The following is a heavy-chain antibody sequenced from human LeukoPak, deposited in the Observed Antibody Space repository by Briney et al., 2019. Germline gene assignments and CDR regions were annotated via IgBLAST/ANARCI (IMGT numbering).Heavy chain of an antibody. CDR2: ISGSGGST. J-gene: IGHJ4*02. V-gene: IGHV3-23*01. D-gene: IGHD6-19*01. CDR3: AKGSPSSYSSGWSDFDY. CDR1: GFTFSSYA. Sequence: QAGGSLRLSCAASGFTFSSYAMSWVRQAPGKGLEWVSAISGSGGSTYYANSVKGRFTISRDNSKNTLYLQMNSLRAEDTAVYYCAKGSPSSYSSGWSDFDYWGQGTLVTVSS.